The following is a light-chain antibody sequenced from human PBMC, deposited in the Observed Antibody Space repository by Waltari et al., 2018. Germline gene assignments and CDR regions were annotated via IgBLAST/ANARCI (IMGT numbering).Light chain of an antibody. Sequence: EIVLTQSPGTLSLSPGERATLSCRASESVRRALAWYQQRPGQAPRLLIYDASSRATGIPDRFSGSGSGTDFSLTISRLEPGDFALYYCQHYRSLPVTFGQGTKVEIK. CDR1: ESVRRA. V-gene: IGKV3-20*01. J-gene: IGKJ1*01. CDR2: DAS. CDR3: QHYRSLPVT.